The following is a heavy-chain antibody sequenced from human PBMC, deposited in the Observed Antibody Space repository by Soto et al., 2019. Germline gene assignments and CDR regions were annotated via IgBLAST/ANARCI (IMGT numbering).Heavy chain of an antibody. D-gene: IGHD3-10*01. J-gene: IGHJ4*02. V-gene: IGHV3-23*01. CDR3: AKAWSTDYYGPGSCLDS. Sequence: QTGGSLRLSCAASGFIFSNYAMGWVRQVPGKGLEWVSGISGRGGNRYDADSVKGRFTISRDSSKNILYLQMHSLRVEDTAVYFCAKAWSTDYYGPGSCLDSWGQGTLVTVSS. CDR1: GFIFSNYA. CDR2: ISGRGGNR.